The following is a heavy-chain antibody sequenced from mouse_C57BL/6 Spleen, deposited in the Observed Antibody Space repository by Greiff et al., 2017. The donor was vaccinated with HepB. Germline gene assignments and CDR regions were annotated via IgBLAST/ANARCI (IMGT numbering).Heavy chain of an antibody. CDR1: GFTIKDDY. Sequence: VQLQQSGAELVRPGASVKLSCTASGFTIKDDYMHWVKQRPEQGLEWIGWIDPENGDTEYASKFQGKATITADTSSNTAYLQLSSLPSEDTAVYYCTPERGRYFDGWGTGTTVTVSS. D-gene: IGHD4-1*01. CDR2: IDPENGDT. CDR3: TPERGRYFDG. V-gene: IGHV14-4*01. J-gene: IGHJ1*03.